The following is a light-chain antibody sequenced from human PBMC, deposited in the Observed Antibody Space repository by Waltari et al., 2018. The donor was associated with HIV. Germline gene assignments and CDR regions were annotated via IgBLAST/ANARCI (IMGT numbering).Light chain of an antibody. V-gene: IGKV3-11*01. CDR1: QSVSSY. Sequence: EIVLTQSPATLSLSPGARATLSCRASQSVSSYLAWYQQKPGQAPRLLIYDASNRATGIPARFSGSGSGTDFTLAISSLESEDFAVYYCQQRRNWPKTFGQGTKVEIK. CDR2: DAS. CDR3: QQRRNWPKT. J-gene: IGKJ1*01.